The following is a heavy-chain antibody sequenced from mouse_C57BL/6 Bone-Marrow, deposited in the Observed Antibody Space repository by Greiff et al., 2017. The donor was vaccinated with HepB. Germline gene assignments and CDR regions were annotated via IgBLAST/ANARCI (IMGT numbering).Heavy chain of an antibody. CDR1: GFTFSSYA. CDR3: ASSTGTGFAY. V-gene: IGHV5-4*01. D-gene: IGHD4-1*02. CDR2: ISDGGSYT. Sequence: EVQRVESGGGLVKPGGSLKLSCAASGFTFSSYAMSWVRQTPEKRLEWVATISDGGSYTYYPDNVKGRFTISRDNAKNNLYLQMSHLKSEDTAMYYCASSTGTGFAYWGQGTLVTVSA. J-gene: IGHJ3*01.